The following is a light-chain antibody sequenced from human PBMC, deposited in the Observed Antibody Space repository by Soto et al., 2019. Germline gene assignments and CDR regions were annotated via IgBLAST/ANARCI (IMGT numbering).Light chain of an antibody. Sequence: EIVLTQSPATLSLSPGERATLSCRASQSINRHLAWYRQKPGQAPRLLIYDASNRATGIPDRFSGSGSGTEFTLTISSLQSEDFAVYYCQQYNNWPTWTFGQGTKVDIK. CDR3: QQYNNWPTWT. J-gene: IGKJ1*01. CDR1: QSINRH. V-gene: IGKV3D-15*01. CDR2: DAS.